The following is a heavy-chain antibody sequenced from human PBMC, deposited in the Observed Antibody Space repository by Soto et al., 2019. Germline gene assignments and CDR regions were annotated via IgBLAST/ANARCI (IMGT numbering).Heavy chain of an antibody. CDR1: GGSISSHY. J-gene: IGHJ4*02. Sequence: SETLSLTCTVSGGSISSHYWSWIRQPPGKGLEWIGYVYSSGSVNYNPSLESRVTISVDTSKNQFSLKLSSVTAADTAVYYCARQTLTSDIVATVFDYWGQGTLVTVSS. V-gene: IGHV4-59*11. CDR2: VYSSGSV. CDR3: ARQTLTSDIVATVFDY. D-gene: IGHD5-12*01.